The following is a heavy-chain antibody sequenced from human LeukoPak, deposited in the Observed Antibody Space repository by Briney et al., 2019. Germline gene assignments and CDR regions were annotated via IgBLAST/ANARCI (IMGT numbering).Heavy chain of an antibody. D-gene: IGHD1-1*01. CDR3: ARGNNWNDVRFDP. Sequence: ASVKVSCKASGGTFSSYAISWVRQAPGQGLEWMGGIIPIFGTANYAQKFQGRVTITTDEFTSTAYMELSSLRSEDTAVYYCARGNNWNDVRFDPWGQGTLVTVSS. J-gene: IGHJ5*02. V-gene: IGHV1-69*05. CDR2: IIPIFGTA. CDR1: GGTFSSYA.